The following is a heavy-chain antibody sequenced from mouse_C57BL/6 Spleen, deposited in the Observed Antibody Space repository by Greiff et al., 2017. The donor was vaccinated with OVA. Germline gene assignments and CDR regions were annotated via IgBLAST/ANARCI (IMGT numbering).Heavy chain of an antibody. CDR2: IDPSDSYT. CDR3: ARGYDSWFAY. Sequence: QVQLKQPGAELVRPGTSVKLSCKASGYTFTSYWMHWVKQRPGQGLEWIGVIDPSDSYTNYNQKFKGKATLTVDTSSSTAYMQLSSLTSEDSAVYYCARGYDSWFAYWGQGTLVTVSA. J-gene: IGHJ3*01. CDR1: GYTFTSYW. D-gene: IGHD2-4*01. V-gene: IGHV1-59*01.